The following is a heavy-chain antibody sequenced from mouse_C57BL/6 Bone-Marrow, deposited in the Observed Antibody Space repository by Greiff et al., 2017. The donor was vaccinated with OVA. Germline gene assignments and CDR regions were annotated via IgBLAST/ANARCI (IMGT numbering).Heavy chain of an antibody. J-gene: IGHJ4*01. Sequence: EVQRVESGGGLVKPGGSLKLSCAASGFTFSDYGMHWVRQAPEKGLEWVAYISSGSSTIYYADTVKGRFTISRDNAKNTLFRQMTSLRSEDTAMDDCAIYDYDGVHYAMDYWGQGTSVTVSS. CDR3: AIYDYDGVHYAMDY. D-gene: IGHD2-4*01. CDR1: GFTFSDYG. CDR2: ISSGSSTI. V-gene: IGHV5-17*01.